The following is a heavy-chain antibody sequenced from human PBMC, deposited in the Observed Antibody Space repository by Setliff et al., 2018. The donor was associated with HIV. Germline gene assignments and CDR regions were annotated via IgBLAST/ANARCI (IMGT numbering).Heavy chain of an antibody. CDR3: VRQFGYYFGY. Sequence: SQTLSLTCAISGDSVSSNGAAWHWIRQSPSRGLEWLGRTYYISKWYNEYAPSVKSRITINPDTSKNQFSLHLSSVTPEDTAVYYCVRQFGYYFGYWGQGTLVTVSS. V-gene: IGHV6-1*01. D-gene: IGHD3-16*01. CDR2: TYYISKWYN. CDR1: GDSVSSNGAA. J-gene: IGHJ4*02.